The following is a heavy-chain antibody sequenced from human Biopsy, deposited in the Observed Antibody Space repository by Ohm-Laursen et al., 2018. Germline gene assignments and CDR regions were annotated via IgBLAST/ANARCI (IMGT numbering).Heavy chain of an antibody. D-gene: IGHD3-9*01. CDR1: GGTFSNYG. Sequence: SVKVSCKVPGGTFSNYGVNWVRQAPGQGLEWLGGNIPILGTGNYAQKFQDRVTVAADTSTSTATMELRSLRSDDTAVYYCATKLTGYFHHWGQGTPVIVSS. CDR3: ATKLTGYFHH. J-gene: IGHJ1*01. V-gene: IGHV1-69*06. CDR2: NIPILGTG.